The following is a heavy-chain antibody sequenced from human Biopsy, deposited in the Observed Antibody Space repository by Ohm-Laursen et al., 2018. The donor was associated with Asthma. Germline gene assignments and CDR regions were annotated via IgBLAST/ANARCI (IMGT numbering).Heavy chain of an antibody. CDR3: VKDHSAGYYYFDD. J-gene: IGHJ4*02. CDR1: GFTFSSYS. CDR2: IATDGSNK. Sequence: FLRLSCAAPGFTFSSYSMHWVRQAPGRGPEYVSFIATDGSNKFYADSVKGRFTVSRDNSKHTLYLHVTGLRADDTGVYYCVKDHSAGYYYFDDWGQGAQVTVSS. D-gene: IGHD2-21*01. V-gene: IGHV3-64D*08.